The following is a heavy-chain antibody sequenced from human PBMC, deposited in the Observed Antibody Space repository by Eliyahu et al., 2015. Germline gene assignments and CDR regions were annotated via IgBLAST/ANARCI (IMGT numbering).Heavy chain of an antibody. Sequence: QVQLQQWGAGLLKPSETLSLTCAVYGGSFXGYYWSWIRQPPGKGLEWIGEINHSGSTNYNPSLKSRVTISVDTSKNQFSLKLSSVTAADTAVYYCARVSNWNDVYNWFDPWGQGTLVTVSS. J-gene: IGHJ5*02. CDR2: INHSGST. D-gene: IGHD1-20*01. V-gene: IGHV4-34*01. CDR1: GGSFXGYY. CDR3: ARVSNWNDVYNWFDP.